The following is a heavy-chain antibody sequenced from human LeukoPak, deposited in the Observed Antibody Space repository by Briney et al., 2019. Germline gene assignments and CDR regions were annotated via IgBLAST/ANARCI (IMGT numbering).Heavy chain of an antibody. D-gene: IGHD6-13*01. J-gene: IGHJ4*02. CDR3: ARAITAVDSY. V-gene: IGHV3-7*01. CDR1: AFTFSSYW. Sequence: GGSLRLSCAASAFTFSSYWMNWVRQAPGKGLEWVAGIDEDGTEKYYVESVKGRFTISRDNAKKSVYLQMNSLGADDTAVYYCARAITAVDSYWGQGTLVTVSS. CDR2: IDEDGTEK.